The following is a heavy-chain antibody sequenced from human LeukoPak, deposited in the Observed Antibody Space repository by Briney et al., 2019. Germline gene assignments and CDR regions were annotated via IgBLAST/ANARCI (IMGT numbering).Heavy chain of an antibody. CDR3: ARDIENYYGSGSALPPRTGWFDP. D-gene: IGHD3-10*01. CDR2: INHSGST. J-gene: IGHJ5*02. Sequence: SETLSLTCAVYDGSFSGFYWSWIRKPPGKGLKWIGEINHSGSTNHIPSLKSRVTMSVDTPKNQFSLKLSSVTAADTAVYYCARDIENYYGSGSALPPRTGWFDPWGQGTLVTVSS. V-gene: IGHV4-34*01. CDR1: DGSFSGFY.